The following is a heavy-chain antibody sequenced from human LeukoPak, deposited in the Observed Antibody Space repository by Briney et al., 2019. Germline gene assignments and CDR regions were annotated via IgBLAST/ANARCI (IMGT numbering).Heavy chain of an antibody. J-gene: IGHJ4*02. V-gene: IGHV4-59*01. CDR2: IYYSGST. CDR1: GGPISSYY. D-gene: IGHD3-10*01. Sequence: PSETLSLTCTVSGGPISSYYWSWIRQPPGKGLEWIGYIYYSGSTNYNPSLKSRVTISVDTSKNQFSLKLSSVTAADTAVYYCARGTNMVRGVTSAADFDYWGQGTLVTVSS. CDR3: ARGTNMVRGVTSAADFDY.